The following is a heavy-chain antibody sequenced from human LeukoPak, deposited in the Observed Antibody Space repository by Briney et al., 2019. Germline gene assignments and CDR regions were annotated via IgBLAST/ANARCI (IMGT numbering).Heavy chain of an antibody. Sequence: GASVKVSCKASGYTFTSYAMNWVRQAPGQGLEWMGWINPNSGGTNYAQKFQGRVTMTRDTSISTAYMELSRLRSDDTAVYYCARGGAAAGEIDYWGQGTLVTVSS. CDR2: INPNSGGT. J-gene: IGHJ4*02. CDR3: ARGGAAAGEIDY. CDR1: GYTFTSYA. V-gene: IGHV1-2*02. D-gene: IGHD6-13*01.